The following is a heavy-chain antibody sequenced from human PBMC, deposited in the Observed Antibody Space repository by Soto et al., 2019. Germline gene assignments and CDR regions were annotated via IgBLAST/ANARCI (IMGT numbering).Heavy chain of an antibody. V-gene: IGHV3-74*01. CDR2: INSDGTII. D-gene: IGHD2-21*01. CDR3: ASERSDGYSSHPFDY. Sequence: PGGSLRLSCAASGFTFNNYWMPWVRQAPGKGLVWVSRINSDGTIITYADSVKGRFTISRVNAKNTVYLQMNNLRVEDTAVYYCASERSDGYSSHPFDYWGQGALVTVSS. CDR1: GFTFNNYW. J-gene: IGHJ4*02.